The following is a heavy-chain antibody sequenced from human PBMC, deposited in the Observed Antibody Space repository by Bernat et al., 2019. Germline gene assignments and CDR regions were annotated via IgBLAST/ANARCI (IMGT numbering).Heavy chain of an antibody. CDR2: IWYDGSNK. J-gene: IGHJ4*02. CDR3: ARDSSEYSSSKRAPLNY. CDR1: GFTFSSYG. Sequence: QVQLVESGGGVVQPGRSLRLSCAASGFTFSSYGIHWVRQAPGKGLAWVAVIWYDGSNKYYEDCMKCRFTITRDNSKNTLYLQMNSLRAEDTAVYYCARDSSEYSSSKRAPLNYWGQGTLVTVSS. V-gene: IGHV3-33*01. D-gene: IGHD6-6*01.